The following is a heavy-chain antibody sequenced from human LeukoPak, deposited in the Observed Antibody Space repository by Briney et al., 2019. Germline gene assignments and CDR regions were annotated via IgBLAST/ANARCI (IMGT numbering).Heavy chain of an antibody. CDR3: AKAVLEQSPADSWYYYMDV. D-gene: IGHD2-2*01. J-gene: IGHJ6*03. Sequence: GGSLRPSCAASGFTFSSYGMHWVRQAPGKGLEWVAVIWYDGSNTYYADSVKGRFTISRDNSKNTLYLQMNSLRAEDTAVYYCAKAVLEQSPADSWYYYMDVWGKGTTVTVSS. CDR1: GFTFSSYG. V-gene: IGHV3-33*06. CDR2: IWYDGSNT.